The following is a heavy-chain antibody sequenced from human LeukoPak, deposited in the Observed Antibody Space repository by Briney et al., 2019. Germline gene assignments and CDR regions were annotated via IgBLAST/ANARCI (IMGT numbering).Heavy chain of an antibody. D-gene: IGHD2-2*01. Sequence: GGSLRLSCAASGFTFSSYGMHWVRQAPGKGLEWVAVISYDGSNKYYTDSVKGRFSISRDNSKNSLFLQMNSLRADDTAAYYCARAYAGYCSTTSCYGALGYWGQGTLVTVSS. V-gene: IGHV3-30*12. CDR1: GFTFSSYG. J-gene: IGHJ4*02. CDR2: ISYDGSNK. CDR3: ARAYAGYCSTTSCYGALGY.